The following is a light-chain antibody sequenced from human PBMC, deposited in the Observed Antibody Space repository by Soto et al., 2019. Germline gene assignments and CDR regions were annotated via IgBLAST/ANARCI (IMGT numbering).Light chain of an antibody. J-gene: IGKJ1*01. CDR3: QHYSHGQT. CDR1: QSVSTN. Sequence: EVVMTQSPATLSVSPGERATLSCRASQSVSTNLAWYQQRPGQAPRLLIYGASTRASGFPARVSGSGSGTEFIISVTSVLSEDFAVYEGQHYSHGQTVGQGPKVDIK. V-gene: IGKV3-15*01. CDR2: GAS.